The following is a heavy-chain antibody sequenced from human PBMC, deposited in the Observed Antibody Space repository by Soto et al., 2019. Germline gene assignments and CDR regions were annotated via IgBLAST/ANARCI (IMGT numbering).Heavy chain of an antibody. D-gene: IGHD2-15*01. CDR1: GFTFSDYY. CDR2: ISSSSSYT. Sequence: SLRLSCAAPGFTFSDYYMSWIRQAPGKGLEWVSYISSSSSYTNYADSVKGRFAISRDNAKNSLYLQMNSLRAEDTAVYYCARDYCSGGSCSNDYWGQGTLVTVSS. CDR3: ARDYCSGGSCSNDY. J-gene: IGHJ4*02. V-gene: IGHV3-11*06.